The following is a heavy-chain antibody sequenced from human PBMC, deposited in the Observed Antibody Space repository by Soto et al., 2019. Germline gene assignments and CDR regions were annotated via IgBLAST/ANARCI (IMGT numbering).Heavy chain of an antibody. CDR3: ASGGGTLDTLNWLDP. J-gene: IGHJ5*02. D-gene: IGHD1-1*01. Sequence: SETLSLTCTLSSGSVSNYYWHWIRQSPGKGLEWIGCVQSTGDTKYNPSLKSRVSLSIDTSKKQFSLKLNSVSAADTAVYYCASGGGTLDTLNWLDPWGQGATVTVS. V-gene: IGHV4-59*02. CDR1: SGSVSNYY. CDR2: VQSTGDT.